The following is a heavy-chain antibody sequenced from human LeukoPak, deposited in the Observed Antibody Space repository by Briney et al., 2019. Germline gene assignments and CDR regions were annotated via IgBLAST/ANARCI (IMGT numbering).Heavy chain of an antibody. J-gene: IGHJ4*02. CDR1: GFTFNNHA. V-gene: IGHV3-23*01. Sequence: GGSLRLSCAASGFTFNNHAMSWVRQAPGKGLEGVSGINGNGASTYYSDSVKGRFTISRDNSKNTLYLQMSSLRAEDTAISYCAKDQGYSYYYLDYWGQGTLVTVSS. CDR3: AKDQGYSYYYLDY. D-gene: IGHD5-18*01. CDR2: INGNGAST.